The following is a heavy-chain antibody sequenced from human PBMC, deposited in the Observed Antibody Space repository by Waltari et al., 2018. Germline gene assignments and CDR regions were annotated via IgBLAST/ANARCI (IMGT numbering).Heavy chain of an antibody. J-gene: IGHJ3*02. V-gene: IGHV4-39*01. CDR3: ARVMRSGWSPHDAFDN. Sequence: QLRLQESGPGLVKPSETLSLTCVVSGGSVSSSSYHWGWIRKPPGKGLECIGPMFYSGRTYYNPALKSRVTISVHTSKNPFSLKVNSVTAADTAVYYCARVMRSGWSPHDAFDNWGQGTMVTVSS. D-gene: IGHD6-19*01. CDR2: MFYSGRT. CDR1: GGSVSSSSYH.